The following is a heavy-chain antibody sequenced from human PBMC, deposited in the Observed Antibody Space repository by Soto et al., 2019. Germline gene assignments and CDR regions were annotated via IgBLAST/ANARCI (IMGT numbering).Heavy chain of an antibody. CDR3: ARGYCTNGVCYTFDY. J-gene: IGHJ4*02. CDR1: GGSFSGYY. V-gene: IGHV4-34*01. Sequence: QVQLQQWGAGLLKPSETLSLTCAVYGGSFSGYYWSWIRQPPGKGLEWIGEINHRGSTNYHPSLKSRVTISVDTSKNQFSLKRSSVTAADTAVYYCARGYCTNGVCYTFDYWGQGTLVTVSS. D-gene: IGHD2-8*01. CDR2: INHRGST.